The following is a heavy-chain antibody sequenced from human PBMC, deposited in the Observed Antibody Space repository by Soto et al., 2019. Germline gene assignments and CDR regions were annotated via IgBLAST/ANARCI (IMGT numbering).Heavy chain of an antibody. CDR2: IYSGGST. J-gene: IGHJ6*02. Sequence: GGSLRLSCAASGFTVSSNYMSWVRQAPGKGLEWVSVIYSGGSTYYADSVKGRFTISRDNSKNTLYLQMNSLRAEDTAVYYCARAGMRFRPDGWGQGTTVTVYS. CDR1: GFTVSSNY. V-gene: IGHV3-53*01. CDR3: ARAGMRFRPDG.